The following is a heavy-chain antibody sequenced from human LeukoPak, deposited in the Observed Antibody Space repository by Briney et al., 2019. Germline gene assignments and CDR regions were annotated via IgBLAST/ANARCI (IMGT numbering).Heavy chain of an antibody. CDR2: LSGSSGHT. V-gene: IGHV3-11*05. CDR3: AGAGHYSFDY. Sequence: GRSLRLSCAASGFTFSDYYVNWIRQAPGKGLEWISFLSGSSGHTNYADSVKGRFTISRDNAKNSLYLQMNSLRPDDTAVYYCAGAGHYSFDYWGQGTLVTVSS. CDR1: GFTFSDYY. J-gene: IGHJ4*02. D-gene: IGHD2-21*01.